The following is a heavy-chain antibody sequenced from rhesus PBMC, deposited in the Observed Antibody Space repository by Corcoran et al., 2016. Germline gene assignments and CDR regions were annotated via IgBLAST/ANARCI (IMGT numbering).Heavy chain of an antibody. CDR3: ARDWRYSGYFDY. CDR2: IYGRSTST. CDR1: GGSISDSYR. Sequence: QVQLPESGPGVVKPSETLSLTCAVSGGSISDSYRWSWIRPPPGKGLEGIGYIYGRSTSTNYKPSHKSRGTISKETAKNQVSWKLSSVTAADTAVYYCARDWRYSGYFDYWGQGVLVTVSS. V-gene: IGHV4S10*01. J-gene: IGHJ4*01. D-gene: IGHD5-24*01.